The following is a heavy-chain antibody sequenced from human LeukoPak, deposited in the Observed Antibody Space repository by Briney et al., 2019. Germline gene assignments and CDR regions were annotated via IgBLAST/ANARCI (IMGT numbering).Heavy chain of an antibody. Sequence: ASVKVSCKPSGSTFTGAYMHWVRQAPGQGLEWMGWINPNSGETKFAQKFQGRVTMTRDTSISTVYMDLGGLRSDDTAVYYCARVLFNSGYDYWGQGSLVTVSS. J-gene: IGHJ4*02. CDR2: INPNSGET. CDR1: GSTFTGAY. D-gene: IGHD3-9*01. V-gene: IGHV1-2*02. CDR3: ARVLFNSGYDY.